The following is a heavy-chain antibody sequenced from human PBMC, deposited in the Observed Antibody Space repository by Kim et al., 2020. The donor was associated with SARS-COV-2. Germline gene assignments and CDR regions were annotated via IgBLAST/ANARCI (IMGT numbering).Heavy chain of an antibody. CDR3: ARGARQLLWFGELYYFDY. D-gene: IGHD3-10*01. CDR2: IIPILGIA. CDR1: GGTFSSYA. V-gene: IGHV1-69*04. J-gene: IGHJ4*02. Sequence: SVKVSCKASGGTFSSYAISWVRQAPGQGLERMGRIIPILGIANYAQKFQGRVTITADKSTSTAYMKLSSLRSEDTAVYYCARGARQLLWFGELYYFDYWGGVAVVTV.